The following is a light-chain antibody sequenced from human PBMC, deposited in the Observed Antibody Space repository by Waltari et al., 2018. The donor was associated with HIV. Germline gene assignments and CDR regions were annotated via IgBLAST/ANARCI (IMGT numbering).Light chain of an antibody. CDR3: TSRDSSGNHPAV. CDR2: GKN. V-gene: IGLV3-19*01. CDR1: SLRSYY. Sequence: SSELTQDPAVSVALGQTVGITCQGGSLRSYYASWYQQKPGQAPVLVIYGKNNRPSGIPDRFSGSSSGITTALTITWAQAEAEADYYCTSRDSSGNHPAVFGGGTKLTVL. J-gene: IGLJ2*01.